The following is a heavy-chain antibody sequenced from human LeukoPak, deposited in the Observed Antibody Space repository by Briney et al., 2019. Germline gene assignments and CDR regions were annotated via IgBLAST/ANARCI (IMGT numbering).Heavy chain of an antibody. Sequence: ASVKVSCKASGYTFTSYYMHWVRQAPGQGLEWMGIINPSGGSTSYAQKFQGRVTMTRDTSTSTVYMELGGLRSEDTAVYYCARVVTGRIDYWGQGTLVTVSS. D-gene: IGHD2-21*02. J-gene: IGHJ4*02. CDR1: GYTFTSYY. CDR3: ARVVTGRIDY. CDR2: INPSGGST. V-gene: IGHV1-46*01.